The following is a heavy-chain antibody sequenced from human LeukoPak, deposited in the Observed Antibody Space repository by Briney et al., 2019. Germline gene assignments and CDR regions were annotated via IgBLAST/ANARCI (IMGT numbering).Heavy chain of an antibody. CDR3: ARLVPSTVRLNPYYYYYYMDV. Sequence: PSETLSLTCTVSGGSISSSSYYWGWIRQPPGKGLEWIGSIYYSGSTYYNPSLKSRVTISVDTSKNQFSLKLSSVTAADTAVYYCARLVPSTVRLNPYYYYYYMDVWGKGTTVTISS. V-gene: IGHV4-39*01. CDR2: IYYSGST. D-gene: IGHD3-10*01. CDR1: GGSISSSSYY. J-gene: IGHJ6*03.